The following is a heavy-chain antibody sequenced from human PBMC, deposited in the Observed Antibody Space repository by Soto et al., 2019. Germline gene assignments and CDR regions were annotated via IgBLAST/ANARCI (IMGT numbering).Heavy chain of an antibody. Sequence: QVQLVESGGGVVQPGGSLRLSCAASGFTFGRHGMHWVRQAPGKGLEWVAVIGSDGVRDSYGDSVKGRFTISRDNGQNTLYLQMNSLRDDDTAVYYCARDDDCADNGLDYWGQGTLVTVSS. J-gene: IGHJ4*02. CDR2: IGSDGVRD. CDR1: GFTFGRHG. CDR3: ARDDDCADNGLDY. V-gene: IGHV3-33*01. D-gene: IGHD4-17*01.